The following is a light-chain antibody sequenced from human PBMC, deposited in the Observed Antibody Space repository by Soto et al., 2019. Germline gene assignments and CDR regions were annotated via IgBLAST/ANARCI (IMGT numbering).Light chain of an antibody. CDR2: EAS. V-gene: IGKV1-5*03. J-gene: IGKJ1*01. Sequence: DIQMTQSPSTLSASVGDRVTITCRASQSISGSLAWYQQKPGKAPKLLIYEASNLKSGVPSRFIGSGSGTEYTLTISSLQPDDSASYYCQQYNGYWTFGQGTRVESK. CDR1: QSISGS. CDR3: QQYNGYWT.